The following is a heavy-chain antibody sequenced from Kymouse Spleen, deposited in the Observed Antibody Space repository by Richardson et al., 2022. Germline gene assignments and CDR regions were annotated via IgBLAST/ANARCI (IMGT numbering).Heavy chain of an antibody. CDR1: GGSISSSNW. Sequence: QVQLQESGPGLVKPSGTLSLTCAVSGGSISSSNWWSWVRQPPGKGLEWIGEIYHSGSTNYNPSLKSRVTISVDKSKNQFSLKLSSVTAADTAVYYCAREFRIAVAGTIVGAPFDIWGQGTMVTVSS. V-gene: IGHV4-4*02. D-gene: IGHD6-19*01. CDR2: IYHSGST. CDR3: AREFRIAVAGTIVGAPFDI. J-gene: IGHJ3*02.